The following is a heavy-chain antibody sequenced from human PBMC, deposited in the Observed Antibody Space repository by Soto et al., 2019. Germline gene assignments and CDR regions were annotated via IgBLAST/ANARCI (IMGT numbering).Heavy chain of an antibody. Sequence: GGSLRLSCAASGFTFSGSAMHWVRQASGKGLEWVGRIRSKANSYATAYAASVKGRFTISRDDSKNTAYLQMNSLKTEDTAVYYCTRLNCSSTSCYDNWGQGTLVTVSS. D-gene: IGHD2-2*01. V-gene: IGHV3-73*01. J-gene: IGHJ4*02. CDR3: TRLNCSSTSCYDN. CDR1: GFTFSGSA. CDR2: IRSKANSYAT.